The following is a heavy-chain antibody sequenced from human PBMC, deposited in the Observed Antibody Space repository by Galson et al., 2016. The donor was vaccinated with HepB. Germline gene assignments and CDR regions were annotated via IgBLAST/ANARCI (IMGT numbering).Heavy chain of an antibody. CDR3: ARVQYYYDTTRRVYYYYGMDV. CDR2: INPSGGST. D-gene: IGHD3-22*01. CDR1: GYTFTSYY. Sequence: SVKVSCKASGYTFTSYYMHWVRQAPGQGLEWMGIINPSGGSTSYAQKFQGRVTMTRDTSTGTVYMELSSLRSEDTAVYYCARVQYYYDTTRRVYYYYGMDVWGQGTTVTVSS. J-gene: IGHJ6*02. V-gene: IGHV1-46*01.